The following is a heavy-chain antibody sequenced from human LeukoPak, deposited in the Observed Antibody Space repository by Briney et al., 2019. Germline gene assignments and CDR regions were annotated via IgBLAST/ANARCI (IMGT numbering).Heavy chain of an antibody. V-gene: IGHV3-23*01. D-gene: IGHD3-16*02. CDR2: ISGSGGST. CDR1: GFTFSSFA. J-gene: IGHJ3*02. Sequence: PGGTLRLSCAASGFTFSSFAMSWVRQAPRKRVGWVSAISGSGGSTNYADSVKGRFTISRDNSKNTLYLQMNSLRAEDTAVYYCAKDWDRITFGGVIAPPDAFDIWGQGTMVTVSS. CDR3: AKDWDRITFGGVIAPPDAFDI.